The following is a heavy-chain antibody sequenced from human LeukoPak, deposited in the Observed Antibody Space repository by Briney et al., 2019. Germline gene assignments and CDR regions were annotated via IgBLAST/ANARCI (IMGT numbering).Heavy chain of an antibody. J-gene: IGHJ4*02. D-gene: IGHD6-13*01. V-gene: IGHV3-23*01. CDR1: RLTFSTYA. CDR3: AKDEGRAAAGFDY. Sequence: PGRSLRLSCAASRLTFSTYAMSWVRQAPGKGLEWVSAISGSGGSTYYADSVKGRFTISRDNSKNTLYLQMNSLRVEDTAVYYCAKDEGRAAAGFDYWGQGTLVTVSS. CDR2: ISGSGGST.